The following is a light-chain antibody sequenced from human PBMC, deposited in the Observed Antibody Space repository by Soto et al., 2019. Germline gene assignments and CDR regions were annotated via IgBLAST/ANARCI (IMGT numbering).Light chain of an antibody. CDR3: QHYNSYSEA. CDR2: KAS. Sequence: DIQMTQSPSTLSGSVGDRVTITCRASQTISSWLAWYQQKPRKAPKLLIYKASTLKSGVPSRFSGSGSGTGFTLTISSLQPDDFATYYCQHYNSYSEAFGQGTKVDIK. V-gene: IGKV1-5*03. CDR1: QTISSW. J-gene: IGKJ1*01.